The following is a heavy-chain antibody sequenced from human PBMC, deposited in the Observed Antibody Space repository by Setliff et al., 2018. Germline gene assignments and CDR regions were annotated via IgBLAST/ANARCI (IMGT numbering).Heavy chain of an antibody. CDR2: INHSGNT. V-gene: IGHV4-34*01. Sequence: KTSETLSLTCTVYGVSLSDYYWGWVRQSPGKGLDWIGEINHSGNTNYDPSLEGRISISVDTSKRQFSLKLSSVTAADTAVYYCVRGRMRGSCSGPTCTYDAFDIWGQGTTVTVSS. CDR3: VRGRMRGSCSGPTCTYDAFDI. J-gene: IGHJ3*02. CDR1: GVSLSDYY. D-gene: IGHD2-2*01.